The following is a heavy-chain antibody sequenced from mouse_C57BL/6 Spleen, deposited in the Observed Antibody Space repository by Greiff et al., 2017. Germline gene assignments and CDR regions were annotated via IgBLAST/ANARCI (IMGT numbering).Heavy chain of an antibody. CDR1: GYAFSSYW. CDR2: IYPGDGDT. Sequence: VQLQQSGAELVKPGASVKISCKASGYAFSSYWMNWVKQRPGQGLEWIGQIYPGDGDTTYNGKFKGKATLTTDKASSTAYMQLSRLTSEDAAVYFGERSGYYGGSYGYYDVWGTGTTVTVAS. J-gene: IGHJ1*03. D-gene: IGHD1-1*01. V-gene: IGHV1-80*01. CDR3: ERSGYYGGSYGYYDV.